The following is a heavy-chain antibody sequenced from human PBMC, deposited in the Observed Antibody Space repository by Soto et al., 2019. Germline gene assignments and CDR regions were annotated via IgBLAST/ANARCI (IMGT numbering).Heavy chain of an antibody. V-gene: IGHV3-33*01. CDR1: GFTFSSYG. J-gene: IGHJ4*02. Sequence: QVQLVESGGGVVQPGRSLRLSCAASGFTFSSYGMHWVRQAPGKGLEWVAVIWYDGSNKYYADSVKGRFTISRDNSKNTLYLKMNSLRAEDTAVYYCARVGAIITTGYFDYWGQGTLVTVSS. CDR2: IWYDGSNK. D-gene: IGHD4-17*01. CDR3: ARVGAIITTGYFDY.